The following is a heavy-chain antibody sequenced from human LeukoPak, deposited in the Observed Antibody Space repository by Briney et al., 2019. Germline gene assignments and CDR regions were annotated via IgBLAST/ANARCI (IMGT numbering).Heavy chain of an antibody. J-gene: IGHJ6*03. D-gene: IGHD3-10*01. V-gene: IGHV1-2*02. CDR1: GYTFTGYY. Sequence: GESLKISCKGSGYTFTGYYMHWVRQAPGQGLEWMGWINPNSDGTNYAQKFQGRVTMTRDTSISTAYMELSRLRSDDTAVYYCARGPMLYGSGRLYYYYYYMDVWGKGTTVTISS. CDR2: INPNSDGT. CDR3: ARGPMLYGSGRLYYYYYYMDV.